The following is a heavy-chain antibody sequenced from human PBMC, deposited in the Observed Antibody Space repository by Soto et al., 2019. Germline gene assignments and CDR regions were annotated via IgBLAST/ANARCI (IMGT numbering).Heavy chain of an antibody. Sequence: EVQLVESGGGLVQPGGSRRVSCAASGFSFSNYAMNWVRPAPGKGLEWVSYISIGSGSIFYADSVKGRFTISRDDAKNSLYMQMNTLRDEDTAVYYCVRDDSWAFDFWGQGTMVTVSS. CDR3: VRDDSWAFDF. CDR2: ISIGSGSI. V-gene: IGHV3-48*02. D-gene: IGHD3-22*01. J-gene: IGHJ3*01. CDR1: GFSFSNYA.